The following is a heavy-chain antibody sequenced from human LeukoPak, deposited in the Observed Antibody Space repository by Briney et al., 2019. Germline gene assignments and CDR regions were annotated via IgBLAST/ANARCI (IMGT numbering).Heavy chain of an antibody. CDR1: GGTFSSYA. V-gene: IGHV1-69*13. CDR2: IIPIFGTA. D-gene: IGHD3-22*01. Sequence: GASVKVSCKASGGTFSSYAISWVRQAPGQGLEWMGGIIPIFGTANYAQKFQGRVTITADESTSTAYMELSSLRSEDTAVYYCARAFTRVTMIVVVLDAFDIWGQGTMVTVSS. J-gene: IGHJ3*02. CDR3: ARAFTRVTMIVVVLDAFDI.